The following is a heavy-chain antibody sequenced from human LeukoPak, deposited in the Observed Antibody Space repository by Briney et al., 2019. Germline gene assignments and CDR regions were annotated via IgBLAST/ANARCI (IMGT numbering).Heavy chain of an antibody. V-gene: IGHV1-69*05. Sequence: SVKVSCKASGGTFSSYAISWVRQAPGQGLEWMGGIIPIFGTANYAQKFQGRVTITTDESTSTAYMELSSLRSEGTGVYYCARAGITMVRGVIIPGAFDIWGQGTMVTVSS. J-gene: IGHJ3*02. CDR3: ARAGITMVRGVIIPGAFDI. CDR2: IIPIFGTA. CDR1: GGTFSSYA. D-gene: IGHD3-10*01.